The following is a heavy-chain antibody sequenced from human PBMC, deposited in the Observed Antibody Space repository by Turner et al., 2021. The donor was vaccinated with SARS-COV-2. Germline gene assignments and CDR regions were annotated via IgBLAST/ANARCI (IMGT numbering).Heavy chain of an antibody. CDR2: INPTSAGT. Sequence: QEQLVQSGAEVKKPGASVKGSCKASGYTFTGYYMHWVRQAPGQGLEWMGWINPTSAGTNYAQKFQGRVTMTRDTSISTAYMELSRLRSDDTAVYYCAVLEMATITDAFDIWGQGTMVTVSS. CDR3: AVLEMATITDAFDI. CDR1: GYTFTGYY. D-gene: IGHD5-12*01. V-gene: IGHV1-2*02. J-gene: IGHJ3*02.